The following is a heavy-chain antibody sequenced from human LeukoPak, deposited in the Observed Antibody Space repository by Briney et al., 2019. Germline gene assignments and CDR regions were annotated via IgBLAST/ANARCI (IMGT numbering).Heavy chain of an antibody. Sequence: PSETLCLTCSVSGGALTTLRSYCGCVSPSRRAGLGWTGSIYYIGGAYYRPSLLIPDTISIDTSKNQISLKMTSAAATDTAIYYCATHKEGSYFESWGQGTLVTVSS. J-gene: IGHJ4*02. V-gene: IGHV4-39*01. CDR1: GGALTTLRSY. CDR3: ATHKEGSYFES. D-gene: IGHD3-10*01. CDR2: IYYIGGA.